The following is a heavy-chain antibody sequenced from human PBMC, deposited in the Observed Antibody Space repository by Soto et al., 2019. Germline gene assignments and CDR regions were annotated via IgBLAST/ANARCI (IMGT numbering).Heavy chain of an antibody. V-gene: IGHV1-18*01. Sequence: QVQLVQSGAEVKKPGASVKVSCKASGYTFTNYGINWVRQAPGPGLEWLGWVSASNGERRYAQRVQARVLMTTGTSTTTAYMELRSLRSDDTAVYYCSIGPSIPSASDYWGQGTLVTVSS. CDR1: GYTFTNYG. CDR3: SIGPSIPSASDY. D-gene: IGHD2-2*02. CDR2: VSASNGER. J-gene: IGHJ4*01.